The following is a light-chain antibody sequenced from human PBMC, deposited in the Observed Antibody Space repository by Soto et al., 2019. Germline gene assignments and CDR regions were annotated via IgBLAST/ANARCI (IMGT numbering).Light chain of an antibody. J-gene: IGKJ2*01. Sequence: VVLTQSPDTLSLSPGEGGTLSCRASQSVSSNYLAWYQQKPGQAPRLLIYGGSRRATGIPDRFSGGGSGTDVTLTISRVEPEDVAVYFCQCQQCGISPVYTFGQGTKLEIK. CDR3: QQCGISPVYT. CDR1: QSVSSNY. CDR2: GGS. V-gene: IGKV3-20*01.